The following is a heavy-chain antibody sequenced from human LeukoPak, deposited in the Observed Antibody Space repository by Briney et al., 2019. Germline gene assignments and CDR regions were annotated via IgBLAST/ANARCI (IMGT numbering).Heavy chain of an antibody. D-gene: IGHD6-13*01. CDR3: ARVVAAAGNNWFDP. Sequence: SETLSLTCAVYGESFTTFYGGWIRQTPGKGLEWIGEINHTGSTNYNPSLKSRVTISIDTSKNQFSLKLNSVTAADTAVYYCARVVAAAGNNWFDPWGQGTLVTVSS. V-gene: IGHV4-34*01. CDR1: GESFTTFY. CDR2: INHTGST. J-gene: IGHJ5*02.